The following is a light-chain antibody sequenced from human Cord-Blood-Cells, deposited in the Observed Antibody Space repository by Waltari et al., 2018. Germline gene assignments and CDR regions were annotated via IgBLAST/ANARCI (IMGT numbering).Light chain of an antibody. Sequence: QSALTQPASVSGSPGQSITISCTGTSSDVGGYNYVSWYQQHPGKAPKLMVYEVSNGPSGVSNRFSGAKSGNAAALTISGLQAEDEADYYCSSYTSSSPYVVGTGTKVTVL. V-gene: IGLV2-14*01. CDR1: SSDVGGYNY. J-gene: IGLJ1*01. CDR2: EVS. CDR3: SSYTSSSPYV.